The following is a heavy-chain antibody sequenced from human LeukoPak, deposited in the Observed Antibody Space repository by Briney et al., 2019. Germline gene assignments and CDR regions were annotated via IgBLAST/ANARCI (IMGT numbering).Heavy chain of an antibody. V-gene: IGHV3-48*02. D-gene: IGHD1-26*01. CDR1: GLTFSAYS. CDR3: ARDPGYSRPSSYGYFDH. CDR2: ITSSSDSI. J-gene: IGHJ4*02. Sequence: PGGSLRLSCAASGLTFSAYSMIWVRQTPGKGLECLSYITSSSDSIHYADSVRGRFTVSRDNAKNSLYLQMNSLRDEDTAVYYCARDPGYSRPSSYGYFDHWGQGTLATVSS.